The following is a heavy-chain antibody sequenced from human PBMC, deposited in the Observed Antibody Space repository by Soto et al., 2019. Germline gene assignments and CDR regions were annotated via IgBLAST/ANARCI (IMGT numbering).Heavy chain of an antibody. CDR1: GGSISSNSHY. D-gene: IGHD2-8*02. CDR3: ATVCTGNEYTGS. V-gene: IGHV4-39*01. J-gene: IGHJ5*01. CDR2: IFRSGST. Sequence: SETMSLTCTVSGGSISSNSHYWDWIRQPPGKGLEWIGSIFRSGSTKYSASLKSRVTISVDTSRDQFSLRRSSVTVADTDVYYSATVCTGNEYTGSWGHVTLVTGSS.